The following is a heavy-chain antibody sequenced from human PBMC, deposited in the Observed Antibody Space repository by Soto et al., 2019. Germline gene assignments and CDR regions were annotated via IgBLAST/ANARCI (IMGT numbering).Heavy chain of an antibody. V-gene: IGHV3-30-3*01. Sequence: GGSLRLSCAASGFTFSSYAMHWVRQAPGKGLEWVAVISYDGSNKYYADSVKGRFTISRDNSKSTLYLQMNSLRVEDTAVYYCAYTYCSDPSCLIPSSSWYYFDYWGQGTLVTVSS. J-gene: IGHJ4*02. CDR2: ISYDGSNK. CDR3: AYTYCSDPSCLIPSSSWYYFDY. D-gene: IGHD6-13*01. CDR1: GFTFSSYA.